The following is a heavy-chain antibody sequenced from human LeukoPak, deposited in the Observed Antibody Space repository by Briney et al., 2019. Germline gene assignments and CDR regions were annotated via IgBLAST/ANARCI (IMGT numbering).Heavy chain of an antibody. V-gene: IGHV4-59*08. CDR1: GGSISSYY. Sequence: SETLSLTCTVSGGSISSYYWSWIRQPPGKGLERIGYIYYSGSTNYNPSLKSRVTISVDTSKNQFSLKLSSVTAADTAVYYCARFRRVVVITTSKLGYYGMDVWGQGTTVTVSS. CDR2: IYYSGST. J-gene: IGHJ6*02. CDR3: ARFRRVVVITTSKLGYYGMDV. D-gene: IGHD3-22*01.